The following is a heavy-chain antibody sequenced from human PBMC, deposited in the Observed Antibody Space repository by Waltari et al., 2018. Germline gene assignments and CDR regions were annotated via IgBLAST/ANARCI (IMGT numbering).Heavy chain of an antibody. V-gene: IGHV3-33*01. Sequence: QVQLVESGGGVVQPGRSLRPSWAASGFTFSSYGRHWVRQAPGKGLEWVAVIWYDGSNKYYADSVKGRFTISRDNSKNTLYLQMNSLRAEDTAVYYCARDRVTTGGFDYWGQGTLVTVSS. CDR3: ARDRVTTGGFDY. CDR1: GFTFSSYG. CDR2: IWYDGSNK. D-gene: IGHD4-4*01. J-gene: IGHJ4*02.